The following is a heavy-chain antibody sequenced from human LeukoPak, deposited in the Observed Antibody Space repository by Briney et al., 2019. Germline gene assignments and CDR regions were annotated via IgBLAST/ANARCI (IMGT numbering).Heavy chain of an antibody. Sequence: ASVKVSCKASGYTFNTYGITWVRQAPGQGLEWMGWINGYNGKTKYAQKLQNRVTMTTDTSTTTAYMELRSLTSDDTAVYSCARAGAVVDNWFDPWGQGTLVTVSS. D-gene: IGHD2-15*01. J-gene: IGHJ5*02. CDR1: GYTFNTYG. CDR3: ARAGAVVDNWFDP. V-gene: IGHV1-18*01. CDR2: INGYNGKT.